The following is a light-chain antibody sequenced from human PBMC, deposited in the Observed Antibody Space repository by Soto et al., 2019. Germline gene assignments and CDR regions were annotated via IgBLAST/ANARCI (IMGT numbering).Light chain of an antibody. CDR3: MQSTELPPT. V-gene: IGKV2D-29*02. CDR1: QSLLHITGETF. J-gene: IGKJ5*01. CDR2: EVS. Sequence: DVVMTQTPLSLSVAPGQPASISCKSSQSLLHITGETFLFWYLQKPGQSPQLLIYEVSTRVSGVPDRLSGSWSGTDFTPEVSRVETDDVGIYYCMQSTELPPTFGQGTRLGIE.